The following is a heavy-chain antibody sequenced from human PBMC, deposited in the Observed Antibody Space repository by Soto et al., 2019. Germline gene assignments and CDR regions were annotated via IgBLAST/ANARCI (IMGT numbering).Heavy chain of an antibody. J-gene: IGHJ4*02. CDR2: ISAYNGNT. D-gene: IGHD2-2*01. V-gene: IGHV1-18*01. Sequence: GASVKVSCKASGYTFTSYGISWVRLAPGQGLEWMGWISAYNGNTNYAQKLQGRVTMTTDTSTSTAYMELRSLRSDDTAVYYCARDLRVVPTANPGPIYYWGQGTLVTVSS. CDR1: GYTFTSYG. CDR3: ARDLRVVPTANPGPIYY.